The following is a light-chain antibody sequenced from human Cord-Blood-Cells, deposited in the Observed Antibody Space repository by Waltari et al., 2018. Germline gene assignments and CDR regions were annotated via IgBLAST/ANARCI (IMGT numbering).Light chain of an antibody. J-gene: IGKJ4*01. V-gene: IGKV1-8*01. CDR2: AAS. CDR1: QGISSY. Sequence: AIRITQSPSSLSASTGDRVTITCRASQGISSYLAWYQQKPGKAPKLLIYAASTLQSGVPSRFIGSGSGTDFTLTISCLQSEDFATYYCQQYYSYLTFGGGTKVEIK. CDR3: QQYYSYLT.